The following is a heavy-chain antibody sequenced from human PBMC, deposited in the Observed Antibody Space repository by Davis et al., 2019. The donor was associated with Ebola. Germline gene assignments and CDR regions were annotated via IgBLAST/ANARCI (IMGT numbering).Heavy chain of an antibody. J-gene: IGHJ1*01. D-gene: IGHD6-13*01. V-gene: IGHV3-21*01. CDR1: GFTFSSYS. Sequence: PGGSLRLSCAASGFTFSSYSMNWVRQAPGKGLEWVSSISSSSSYIYYADSVKGRFTISRDNAKNSLYLQMNSLRAEDTAVYYCARGPGSWMEYFQHWGQGTLVTVSS. CDR3: ARGPGSWMEYFQH. CDR2: ISSSSSYI.